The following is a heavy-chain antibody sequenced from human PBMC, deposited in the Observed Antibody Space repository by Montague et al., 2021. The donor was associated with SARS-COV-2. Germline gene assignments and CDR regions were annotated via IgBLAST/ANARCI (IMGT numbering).Heavy chain of an antibody. CDR3: AGGPAATYYYGMDV. D-gene: IGHD2-15*01. CDR2: IYTSGST. V-gene: IGHV4-61*02. CDR1: GGPISSGSYY. J-gene: IGHJ6*02. Sequence: TLSLTCTVSGGPISSGSYYWSWIRQPAGKGLEWIGRIYTSGSTNYNPSLKSRVTISVDTSKNQFSLKLSSVTAADTAVYYCAGGPAATYYYGMDVWGQGTTVTVSS.